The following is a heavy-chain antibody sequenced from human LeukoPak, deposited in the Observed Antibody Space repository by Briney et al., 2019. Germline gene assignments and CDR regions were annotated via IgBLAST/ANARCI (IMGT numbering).Heavy chain of an antibody. D-gene: IGHD2-2*01. J-gene: IGHJ5*02. CDR2: INPNSGGT. Sequence: GASVKFSCKASGYTFTGYYMHWVRQAPGQGLEWMGWINPNSGGTNYAQKFQGRVTMTRDTSISTAYMELSRLRSDDTAVYYCARGPYQLPSYNWFDPWGQGTLVTVSS. CDR1: GYTFTGYY. CDR3: ARGPYQLPSYNWFDP. V-gene: IGHV1-2*02.